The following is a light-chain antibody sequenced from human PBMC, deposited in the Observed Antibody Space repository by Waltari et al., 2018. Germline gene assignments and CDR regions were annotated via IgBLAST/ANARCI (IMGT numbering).Light chain of an antibody. CDR1: SSDVGGYKY. CDR3: CSYAGSNNFAV. CDR2: EVS. V-gene: IGLV2-8*01. J-gene: IGLJ2*01. Sequence: QSALTQPPSASGSPGQSVTISCTGTSSDVGGYKYVSWYQQHPGKAPKLMIYEVSKRPSGVPDRFSGSKSGNTASLTVSGLQAEDEADYYCCSYAGSNNFAVFGGGTKLTVL.